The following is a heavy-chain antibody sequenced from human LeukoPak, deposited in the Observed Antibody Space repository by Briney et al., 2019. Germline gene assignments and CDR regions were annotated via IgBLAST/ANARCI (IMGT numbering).Heavy chain of an antibody. CDR2: ISGSGGST. D-gene: IGHD6-13*01. V-gene: IGHV3-23*01. CDR1: GFTFSSYA. Sequence: GALRLSCAASGFTFSSYAMSWVRQAPGKGLEWVSAISGSGGSTYYADSVKGRFTISRDNSKNTIFLQMNSLRADDTAVYYCARDREGSSSWDYWGQGTLVTVSS. J-gene: IGHJ4*02. CDR3: ARDREGSSSWDY.